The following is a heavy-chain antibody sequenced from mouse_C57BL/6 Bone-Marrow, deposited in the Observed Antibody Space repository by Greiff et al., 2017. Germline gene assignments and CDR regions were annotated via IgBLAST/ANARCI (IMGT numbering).Heavy chain of an antibody. J-gene: IGHJ3*01. V-gene: IGHV3-6*01. CDR1: GYSITSGYN. CDR2: ISYDGSN. CDR3: ARDDYYFAY. Sequence: EVKLLESGPGLVKPSESLSLSCSATGYSITSGYNWNWIRQFPGNKLEWMGYISYDGSNNYNPSLKNRISITRDTSKNQLFLKLNTVTTEDTATYYCARDDYYFAYWGQGTLVTVSA. D-gene: IGHD1-1*01.